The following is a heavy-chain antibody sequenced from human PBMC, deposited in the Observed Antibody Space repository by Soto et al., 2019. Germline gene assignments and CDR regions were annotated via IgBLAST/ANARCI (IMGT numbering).Heavy chain of an antibody. CDR2: IVVGSGNT. CDR3: AANSRKQLVLDY. Sequence: GASVKVSCKASGFTFTSSAMQWVRQARGQRLEWIGWIVVGSGNTNYAQKFQERVTITRDMSTSTAYMELSSLRSEDTAVYYCAANSRKQLVLDYWGQGPLVTVAS. D-gene: IGHD6-13*01. V-gene: IGHV1-58*02. CDR1: GFTFTSSA. J-gene: IGHJ4*02.